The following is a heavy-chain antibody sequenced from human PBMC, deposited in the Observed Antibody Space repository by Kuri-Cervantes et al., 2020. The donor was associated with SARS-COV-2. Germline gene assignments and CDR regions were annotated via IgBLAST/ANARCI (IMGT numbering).Heavy chain of an antibody. D-gene: IGHD2-21*01. V-gene: IGHV3-48*02. Sequence: GESLKISCAASGFTFSSYSMNWVRQAPGKGLEWVSYISSSSSTTYYADSVKGRFTISRDNAKNSLYLQMNSLRDEDTAVYYCARDRVGVHDYWGQGTLVTVSS. CDR1: GFTFSSYS. J-gene: IGHJ4*02. CDR3: ARDRVGVHDY. CDR2: ISSSSSTT.